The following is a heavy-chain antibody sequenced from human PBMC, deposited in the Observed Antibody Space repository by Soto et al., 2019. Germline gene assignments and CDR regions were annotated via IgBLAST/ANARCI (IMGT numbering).Heavy chain of an antibody. Sequence: GASVKVSCKASGGTFSSYAISWVRQAPGQGLEWMGGIIPIFGTANYAQKFQGRVTITADKSTSTAYMELSSLRSEDTAVYYCARVRGRLELWQGWHYYYGMDVWGQGTTVTVSS. V-gene: IGHV1-69*06. CDR1: GGTFSSYA. CDR2: IIPIFGTA. J-gene: IGHJ6*02. D-gene: IGHD1-7*01. CDR3: ARVRGRLELWQGWHYYYGMDV.